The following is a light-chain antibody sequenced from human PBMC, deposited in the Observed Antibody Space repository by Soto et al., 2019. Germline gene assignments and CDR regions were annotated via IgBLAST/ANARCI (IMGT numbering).Light chain of an antibody. V-gene: IGKV1-39*01. CDR3: QQSYSTPYT. J-gene: IGKJ2*01. CDR2: AAS. Sequence: DIPMTQSPSSLSASIGDRVTITCRASQSISNYLNWYQQKPGKAPKLLLYAASVLQSGVPSRFSGSGSGTDFTLTISSLQPEDFATYYCQQSYSTPYTFGQGTKLEIK. CDR1: QSISNY.